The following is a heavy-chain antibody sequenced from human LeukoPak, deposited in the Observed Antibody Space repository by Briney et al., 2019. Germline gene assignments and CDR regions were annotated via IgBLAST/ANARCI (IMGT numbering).Heavy chain of an antibody. CDR2: ISAYNGNT. CDR3: AREQALVGIAAAGTMFGPKYYYYMDV. Sequence: GPVKVSCKASGYTFTSYGISWVRQAPGQGLEWMGWISAYNGNTNYAQKLQGRVTMTTDTSTSTAYMELRSLRSDDTAVYYCAREQALVGIAAAGTMFGPKYYYYMDVWGKGTTVTVSS. D-gene: IGHD6-13*01. CDR1: GYTFTSYG. V-gene: IGHV1-18*01. J-gene: IGHJ6*03.